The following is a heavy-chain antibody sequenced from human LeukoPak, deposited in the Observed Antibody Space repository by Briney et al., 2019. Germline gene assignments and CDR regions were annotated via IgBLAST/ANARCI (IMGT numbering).Heavy chain of an antibody. J-gene: IGHJ4*02. CDR1: GYTLTELS. CDR2: FDPEDGET. V-gene: IGHV1-24*01. CDR3: ATDVYSSGWYSRKFDY. Sequence: EASAKVSCKASGYTLTELSMHWVRQAPGKGLEWMGGFDPEDGETIYAQKFQGRVTMTEDTSTDTAYMELSSLEDTAVYYCATDVYSSGWYSRKFDYWGQGTLVTVSS. D-gene: IGHD6-19*01.